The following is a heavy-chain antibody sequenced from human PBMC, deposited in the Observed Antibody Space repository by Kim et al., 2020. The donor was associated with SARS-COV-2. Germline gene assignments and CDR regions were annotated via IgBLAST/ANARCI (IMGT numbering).Heavy chain of an antibody. J-gene: IGHJ4*02. CDR3: ASMATIGDYFDC. V-gene: IGHV1-69*01. D-gene: IGHD5-12*01. Sequence: SYAQKFQGRVTITPEESTSTVYMDLSSLMSDDTALYYCASMATIGDYFDCWGQGSLVTVSS.